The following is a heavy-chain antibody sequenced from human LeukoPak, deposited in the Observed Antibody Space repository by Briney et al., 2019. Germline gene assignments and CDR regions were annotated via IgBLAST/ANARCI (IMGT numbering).Heavy chain of an antibody. CDR3: AGDSGSYIDY. J-gene: IGHJ4*02. D-gene: IGHD1-26*01. CDR2: IYTSGST. Sequence: SETLSLTCTVSGGSISSYYWSWIRQPPGKGLEWIGYIYTSGSTNYNPSLKSRVTISVDTSKTQFSLKLSSVPAADTAVYYCAGDSGSYIDYWGQGTLVTVSS. V-gene: IGHV4-4*09. CDR1: GGSISSYY.